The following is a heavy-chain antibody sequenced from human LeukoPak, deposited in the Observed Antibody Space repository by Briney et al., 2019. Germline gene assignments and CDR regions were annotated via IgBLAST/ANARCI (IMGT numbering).Heavy chain of an antibody. Sequence: PGGSLRLSCAASGFTFSSYAMSWDRQAPGKGLEWVSAISGSGGSTYYADSVKGRFTISRDNSKNTLYLQMNSLRAEDTAVYYCAKSLDWSSSYYFDYWGQGTLVTVSS. J-gene: IGHJ4*02. CDR1: GFTFSSYA. D-gene: IGHD6-6*01. V-gene: IGHV3-23*01. CDR2: ISGSGGST. CDR3: AKSLDWSSSYYFDY.